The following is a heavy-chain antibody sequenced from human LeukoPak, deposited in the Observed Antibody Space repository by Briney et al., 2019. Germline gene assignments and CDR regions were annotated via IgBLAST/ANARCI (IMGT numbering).Heavy chain of an antibody. D-gene: IGHD6-13*01. CDR1: GDTFSSYA. Sequence: SVKVACKASGDTFSSYAISWVRQAPGQGLEWMGAIIPIFDRPNYAQRFQGRVSITADESTRTACMDLSSLRFEDTAVYYCATKTAGLAAAGTWDYYYYYMDVWGKGTTVTVSS. CDR3: ATKTAGLAAAGTWDYYYYYMDV. J-gene: IGHJ6*03. V-gene: IGHV1-69*01. CDR2: IIPIFDRP.